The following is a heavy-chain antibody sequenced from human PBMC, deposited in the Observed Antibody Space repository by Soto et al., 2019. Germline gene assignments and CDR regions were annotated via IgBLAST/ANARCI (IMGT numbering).Heavy chain of an antibody. CDR2: INHSGST. Sequence: SETLSLTCAVYGGSFSGYYWSWIRQPPGKGLEWIGEINHSGSTNYNPSLKSRVTISVDTSKNQFSLKLSSVTAADTAVYYCARVRRSVYDFNFDYWGQGTLVTVSS. CDR1: GGSFSGYY. J-gene: IGHJ4*02. CDR3: ARVRRSVYDFNFDY. V-gene: IGHV4-34*01. D-gene: IGHD3-16*01.